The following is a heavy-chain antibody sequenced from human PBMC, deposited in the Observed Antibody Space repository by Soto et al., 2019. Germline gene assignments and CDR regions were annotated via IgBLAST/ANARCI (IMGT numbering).Heavy chain of an antibody. D-gene: IGHD1-26*01. CDR2: INPNSGGT. Sequence: ASFKVSCNASGYTFTGYYMHWVRQAPVQGLEWMGCINPNSGGTNYAQKFQGRVTMTRDTSISTAYMELSRLRSDDTAVYYCARVRGELLPLDFDYWGQGTLVTLSS. J-gene: IGHJ4*02. CDR1: GYTFTGYY. V-gene: IGHV1-2*02. CDR3: ARVRGELLPLDFDY.